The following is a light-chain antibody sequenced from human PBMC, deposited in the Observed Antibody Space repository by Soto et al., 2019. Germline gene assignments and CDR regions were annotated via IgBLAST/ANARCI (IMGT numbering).Light chain of an antibody. CDR3: HQYNSYPWT. CDR1: QNIRAW. CDR2: KAS. J-gene: IGKJ1*01. Sequence: DIQMTHSPSAVSASIGDRVTITCRASQNIRAWLAWYQQKPGKAPKLLIYKASNLYSGVPSRFSGSASGTEFTLTISSLQPDDFAIYYCHQYNSYPWTFGQGTKVDI. V-gene: IGKV1-5*03.